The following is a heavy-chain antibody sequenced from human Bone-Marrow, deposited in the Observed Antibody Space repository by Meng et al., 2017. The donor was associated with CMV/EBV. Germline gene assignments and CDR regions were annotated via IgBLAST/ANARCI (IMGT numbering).Heavy chain of an antibody. CDR1: GDTFSSYT. Sequence: SVKVSCKASGDTFSSYTITWVRQAPGQGLEWMGRIIPILGIPNYAQKFQDRVTITADKSTSTAYMDLSSLGSDDTAVYYCARVPGGYEDNDWFDPWGQGTLVTVSS. D-gene: IGHD5-12*01. CDR2: IIPILGIP. V-gene: IGHV1-69*02. CDR3: ARVPGGYEDNDWFDP. J-gene: IGHJ5*02.